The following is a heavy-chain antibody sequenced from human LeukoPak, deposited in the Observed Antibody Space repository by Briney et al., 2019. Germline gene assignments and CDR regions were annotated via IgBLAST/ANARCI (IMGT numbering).Heavy chain of an antibody. Sequence: PSETLSLTCAVYGGSFSGYYWSWIRQPPGKGLEWIGEINHSGSTNYNPSLKSRVTISVDTSKNQFSLKLSSVTAADTAVYYCARSPTYYYDSSGYYYDWGQGTLVTVSS. D-gene: IGHD3-22*01. V-gene: IGHV4-34*01. CDR3: ARSPTYYYDSSGYYYD. J-gene: IGHJ4*02. CDR1: GGSFSGYY. CDR2: INHSGST.